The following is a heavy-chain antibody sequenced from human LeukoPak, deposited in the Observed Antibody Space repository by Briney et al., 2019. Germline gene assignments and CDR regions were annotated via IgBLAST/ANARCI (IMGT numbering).Heavy chain of an antibody. CDR1: GFTFSSYW. V-gene: IGHV3-7*01. CDR2: IMQDGSEK. J-gene: IGHJ6*03. D-gene: IGHD1-26*01. CDR3: ARGLIVGATRHYYYYMDV. Sequence: GGSLRLSCAASGFTFSSYWMSWVRQAPGGGREGVANIMQDGSEKYYVDSVKGRFTISRDNAENSLYLQMNSLRAEDTAVYYCARGLIVGATRHYYYYMDVWGKGTTVTVSS.